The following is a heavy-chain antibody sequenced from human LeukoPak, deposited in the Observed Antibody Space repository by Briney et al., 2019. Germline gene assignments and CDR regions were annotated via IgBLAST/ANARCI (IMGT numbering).Heavy chain of an antibody. V-gene: IGHV3-21*01. CDR3: ASVTLRYCSGGSCYPDY. Sequence: GGSLRLSCAASGFTFSSYSMNWVRRAPGKGLERVSSISSSSSYIYYADSVKGRFTISRDNAKNSLYLQMNSLRAEDTAVYYCASVTLRYCSGGSCYPDYWGQGTLVTVSS. J-gene: IGHJ4*02. CDR2: ISSSSSYI. D-gene: IGHD2-15*01. CDR1: GFTFSSYS.